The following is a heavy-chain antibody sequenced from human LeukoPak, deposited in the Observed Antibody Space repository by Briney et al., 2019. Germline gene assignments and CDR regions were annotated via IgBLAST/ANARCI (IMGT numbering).Heavy chain of an antibody. CDR3: ARDSGDYPYYFDS. D-gene: IGHD2-21*01. CDR2: IYHTGQT. CDR1: GGSISSGLYS. Sequence: PSEPLSLTCAVSGGSISSGLYSWNWIRQPPGMGLEWIGYIYHTGQTYYHPSLKSRDTLSVYRSKNQFSLKLGSVSDADTAVYYCARDSGDYPYYFDSWGQGALVTVSS. V-gene: IGHV4-30-2*01. J-gene: IGHJ4*02.